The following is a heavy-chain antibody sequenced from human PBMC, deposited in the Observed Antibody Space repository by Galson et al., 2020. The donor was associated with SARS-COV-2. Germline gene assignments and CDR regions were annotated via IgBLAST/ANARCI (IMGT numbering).Heavy chain of an antibody. D-gene: IGHD2-15*01. Sequence: GGSLRLSCAASGFPFSSYSMNWVRQAPGKGLEWVSSISAGGSYIYYADSVKGRFTISRDNAKNSLYLQMNSLRADDTAVYYCARVGGMATTPANYFYYGLDVWGQGTTVTVSS. CDR3: ARVGGMATTPANYFYYGLDV. J-gene: IGHJ6*02. V-gene: IGHV3-21*01. CDR2: ISAGGSYI. CDR1: GFPFSSYS.